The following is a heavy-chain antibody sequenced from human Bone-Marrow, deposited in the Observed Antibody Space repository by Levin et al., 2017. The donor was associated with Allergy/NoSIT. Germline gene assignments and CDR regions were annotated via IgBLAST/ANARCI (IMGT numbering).Heavy chain of an antibody. CDR2: ISYDGSNK. V-gene: IGHV3-30*18. Sequence: PGGSLRLSCAASGFTFSSYGMHWVRQAPGKGLEWVAVISYDGSNKYYADSVKGRFTISRDNSKNTLYLQMNSLRAEDTAVYYCAKDWDSTGGRWGQGTLVTVSS. J-gene: IGHJ4*02. D-gene: IGHD1-26*01. CDR3: AKDWDSTGGR. CDR1: GFTFSSYG.